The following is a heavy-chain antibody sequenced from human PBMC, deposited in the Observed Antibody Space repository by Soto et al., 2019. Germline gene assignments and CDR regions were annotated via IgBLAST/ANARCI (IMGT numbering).Heavy chain of an antibody. D-gene: IGHD3-10*01. Sequence: QVQLQESGPGLVRPSQTLSLSCTVSGGSSSNSANHWSWIRQHPEEGLEWIGYIYYSGGTYYSPSLKGRVTMSIDASKNQFSLKLSSVTAADTAVYYCAKGVRGVPNWFDPWGQGTLVTVSS. J-gene: IGHJ5*02. CDR3: AKGVRGVPNWFDP. CDR1: GGSSSNSANH. V-gene: IGHV4-31*03. CDR2: IYYSGGT.